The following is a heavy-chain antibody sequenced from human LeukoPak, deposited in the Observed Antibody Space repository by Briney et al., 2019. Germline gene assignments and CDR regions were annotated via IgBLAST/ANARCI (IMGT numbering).Heavy chain of an antibody. V-gene: IGHV3-11*06. CDR1: GFAFSVFY. Sequence: GCLRLSCVPSGFAFSVFYMNCIRHAPGEGREWVAYFRGMITYTNSDDSVKGRFTISRDNAKNSLYLQMNSMRTDDTAVYYCVRGDYDRPINWFDPWGLGTLVTVSS. D-gene: IGHD3-16*01. J-gene: IGHJ5*02. CDR2: FRGMITYT. CDR3: VRGDYDRPINWFDP.